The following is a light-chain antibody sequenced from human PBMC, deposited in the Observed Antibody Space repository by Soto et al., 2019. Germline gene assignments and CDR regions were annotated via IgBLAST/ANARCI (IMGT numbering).Light chain of an antibody. Sequence: QSVLTQPASVSGSPGQSITISCTGTSSDVGAYNYDSWYQQHPGKVLKLIIYDVNNRPSGVSNRSSGSKSGNTASLTISGLQTEDEADYYCRSYTSATTYVFGCGTKVTVL. CDR1: SSDVGAYNY. CDR3: RSYTSATTYV. V-gene: IGLV2-14*01. CDR2: DVN. J-gene: IGLJ1*01.